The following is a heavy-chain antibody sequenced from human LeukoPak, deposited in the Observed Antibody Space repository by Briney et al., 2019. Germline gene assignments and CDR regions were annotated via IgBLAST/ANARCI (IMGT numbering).Heavy chain of an antibody. V-gene: IGHV4-30-2*01. CDR3: ARDRYSSGWYDY. CDR2: IYHSGST. CDR1: GGSISSGGYY. D-gene: IGHD6-19*01. J-gene: IGHJ4*02. Sequence: SQTLSLTCTVSGGSISSGGYYWSWIRQPPGKGLEWIGYIYHSGSTYYNPSLKSRVTISVDRSKNQFSLKLSSVTAADTAVYYCARDRYSSGWYDYWGQGTLVTVSS.